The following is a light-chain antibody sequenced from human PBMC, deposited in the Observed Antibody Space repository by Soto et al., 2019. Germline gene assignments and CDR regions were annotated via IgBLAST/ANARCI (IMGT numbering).Light chain of an antibody. V-gene: IGKV3-20*01. J-gene: IGKJ1*01. Sequence: EIEMTQSPATLSLAPGERVTLSCRASESVSTNLAWYQQKPGQAPRLLIYGASSRATGIPDNFSGSGSGTDFTLTISRLEPEDFAVYYCQQYGSSPWTFGQGTKVDIK. CDR1: ESVSTN. CDR3: QQYGSSPWT. CDR2: GAS.